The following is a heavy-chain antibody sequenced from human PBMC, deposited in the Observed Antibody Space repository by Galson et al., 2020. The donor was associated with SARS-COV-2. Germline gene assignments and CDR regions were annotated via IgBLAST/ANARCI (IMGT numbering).Heavy chain of an antibody. CDR3: ARGRQGVVPSPVLGLGPFYSYYYMDV. J-gene: IGHJ6*03. Sequence: SQTLSLTCAVSGGSLSGYSWTWIRQAPGKGLEWIGEIKTAGDTQYSPSLSSRVTLSVDTSRNPFSLKLTSVSVADTALYFCARGRQGVVPSPVLGLGPFYSYYYMDVWGKGTTVIVSS. CDR2: IKTAGDT. D-gene: IGHD3-16*01. V-gene: IGHV4-34*01. CDR1: GGSLSGYS.